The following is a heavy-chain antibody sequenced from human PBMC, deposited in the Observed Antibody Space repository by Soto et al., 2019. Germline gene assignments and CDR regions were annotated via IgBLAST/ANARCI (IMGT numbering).Heavy chain of an antibody. CDR3: ARVSGHHADYYYMDV. V-gene: IGHV1-69*02. J-gene: IGHJ6*03. CDR1: GGTFSSYT. Sequence: QVQLVQSGAEVKKPGSSVKVSCKASGGTFSSYTISWVRQTPGQGLEWMGRIIPILSIANYAQKFQSRVTITADKSTSTAYMELSSLRSEDTAVYYCARVSGHHADYYYMDVWGKGTTVTVSS. D-gene: IGHD2-15*01. CDR2: IIPILSIA.